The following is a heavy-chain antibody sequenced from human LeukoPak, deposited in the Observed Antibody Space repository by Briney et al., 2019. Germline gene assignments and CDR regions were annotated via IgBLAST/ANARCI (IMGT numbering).Heavy chain of an antibody. CDR2: SAHDEVGK. J-gene: IGHJ4*02. V-gene: IGHV3-30*18. Sequence: GGSLRHYCVGSGFTFSDYAIHWVRQAPGKGLEWVAVSAHDEVGKQFADSVKGRFTLSRDNSRDSVHLQMNRLRDEDTAVYYCAKDRGYGEHEPFESWGQGSLVTVSS. CDR1: GFTFSDYA. CDR3: AKDRGYGEHEPFES. D-gene: IGHD4/OR15-4a*01.